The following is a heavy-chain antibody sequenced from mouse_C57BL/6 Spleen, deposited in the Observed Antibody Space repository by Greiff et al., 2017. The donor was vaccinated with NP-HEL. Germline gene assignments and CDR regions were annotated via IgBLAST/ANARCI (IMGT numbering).Heavy chain of an antibody. CDR3: ARSLGLGDYFDY. J-gene: IGHJ2*01. V-gene: IGHV7-3*01. D-gene: IGHD4-1*01. Sequence: EVHLVESGGGLVQPGGSLSLSCAASGFTFTDYYMSWVRQPPGKALEWLGFIRNKANGYTTEYSASVKGRFTISRDNSQSILYLQMNALRAEDSATYYCARSLGLGDYFDYWGKGTTLTVSS. CDR2: IRNKANGYTT. CDR1: GFTFTDYY.